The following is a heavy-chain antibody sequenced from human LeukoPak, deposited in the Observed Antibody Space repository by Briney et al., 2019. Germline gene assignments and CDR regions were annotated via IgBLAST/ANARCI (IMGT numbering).Heavy chain of an antibody. CDR2: IGSSGSTI. Sequence: GGSLRLSCAASGLTFSSYEMNWVRQAPGKGLEWVSYIGSSGSTIYYADSVKGRFTISRDNAKNSLYLQMNSLRAEDTAVYYCARTDYDILTQRDYGMDVWGKGTTVTVSS. CDR1: GLTFSSYE. CDR3: ARTDYDILTQRDYGMDV. D-gene: IGHD3-9*01. V-gene: IGHV3-48*03. J-gene: IGHJ6*04.